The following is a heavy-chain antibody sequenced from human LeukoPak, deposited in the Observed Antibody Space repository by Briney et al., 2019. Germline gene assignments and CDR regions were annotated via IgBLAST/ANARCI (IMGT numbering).Heavy chain of an antibody. V-gene: IGHV3-21*01. CDR3: ARGGIVSTNYFDH. J-gene: IGHJ4*02. CDR2: INSRSTSM. D-gene: IGHD5/OR15-5a*01. Sequence: GGSLRLSCAASGFTFNTYTMSWVRQAPGKGLEWVSSINSRSTSMYYADSVKGRFTISRDNAKNTLYLQLNSLSAEDTAVYYCARGGIVSTNYFDHWGQGTLVTVSA. CDR1: GFTFNTYT.